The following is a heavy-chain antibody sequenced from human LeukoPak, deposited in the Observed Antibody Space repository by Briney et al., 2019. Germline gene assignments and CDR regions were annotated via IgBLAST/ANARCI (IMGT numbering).Heavy chain of an antibody. V-gene: IGHV3-66*01. CDR2: IYSGGFT. Sequence: GGSLRLSCAASGFNITSNYMNWVRQAPGKGLEWVAIIYSGGFTYYRDSVKGRFTIYRDNSKNTVYLQMNSLRVEDTAVYYCAKDLRSAPYYDFWSGYYQAFDYWGQGTLVTVSS. CDR1: GFNITSNY. CDR3: AKDLRSAPYYDFWSGYYQAFDY. J-gene: IGHJ4*02. D-gene: IGHD3-3*01.